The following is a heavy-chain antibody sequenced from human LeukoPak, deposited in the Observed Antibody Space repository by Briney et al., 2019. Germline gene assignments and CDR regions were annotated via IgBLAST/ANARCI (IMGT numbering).Heavy chain of an antibody. CDR1: GFTSGDYA. Sequence: GGSRRLSCTASGFTSGDYAMSWFRQAPGKGLEWVGFIRSKAYGGTTEYAASVKGRFTISRDDSKSIAYLQMNSLKTEDTAVYYCTRDVYYDFWSGYRDAFDIWGQGTMVTVSS. CDR2: IRSKAYGGTT. CDR3: TRDVYYDFWSGYRDAFDI. D-gene: IGHD3-3*01. V-gene: IGHV3-49*03. J-gene: IGHJ3*02.